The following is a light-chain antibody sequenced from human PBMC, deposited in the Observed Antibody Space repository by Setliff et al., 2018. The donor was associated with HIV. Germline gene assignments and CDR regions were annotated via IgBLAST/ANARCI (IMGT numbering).Light chain of an antibody. Sequence: QSVLTQPASVSGSPGQSITISCTGTSSDVGDYDYVSWLQQFPDEAPKLIIYDVNKRPSRVPGRFSGSKSGNTASLTISGLQTEDEADYYCSSYTRGNFVFGTGTKVTVL. CDR3: SSYTRGNFV. V-gene: IGLV2-14*01. J-gene: IGLJ1*01. CDR2: DVN. CDR1: SSDVGDYDY.